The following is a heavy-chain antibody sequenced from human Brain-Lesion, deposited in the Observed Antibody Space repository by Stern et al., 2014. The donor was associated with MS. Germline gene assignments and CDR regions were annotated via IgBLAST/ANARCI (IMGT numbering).Heavy chain of an antibody. CDR3: ARDCGSGSCYQTQYYYGVDV. V-gene: IGHV3-7*01. J-gene: IGHJ6*02. CDR1: GFRLSSYW. CDR2: IKQAGSER. Sequence: VQLVQSGGGLVQPGGSLRLSCAGSGFRLSSYWMSWVRQAPGKGPELVATIKQAGSERYYVDSVKGRFTISRDNSKNSVFLQMNSLRVDDTSVYYCARDCGSGSCYQTQYYYGVDVWGQGTTVIVSS. D-gene: IGHD2-15*01.